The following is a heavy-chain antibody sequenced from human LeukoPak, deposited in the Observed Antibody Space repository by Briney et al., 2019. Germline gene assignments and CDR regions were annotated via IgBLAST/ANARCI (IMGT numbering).Heavy chain of an antibody. CDR2: IYTGGSS. CDR1: GGSISSSY. J-gene: IGHJ6*03. CDR3: ARGGSYFYDYYMDV. D-gene: IGHD1-26*01. Sequence: SETLSLTCTVSGGSISSSYWSWIRQSAGKGLEWIGRIYTGGSSNYNPSLKSRITMSVDTSKSEFSLKLTSVTAADTAVYYCARGGSYFYDYYMDVWGKGATVTVSS. V-gene: IGHV4-4*07.